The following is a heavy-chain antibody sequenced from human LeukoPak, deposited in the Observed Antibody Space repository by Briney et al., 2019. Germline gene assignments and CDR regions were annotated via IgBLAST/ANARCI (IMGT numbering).Heavy chain of an antibody. J-gene: IGHJ5*02. CDR3: AREPVIVVVVAAMNTNWFDP. D-gene: IGHD2-15*01. CDR2: IYTSGST. Sequence: PSETLSLTCTVSGGSISSYYWSWIRQPAGKGLEWIGRIYTSGSTNYNPSLKSRVTMSVDTSKNQFSLKLGSVTAADTAVYYCAREPVIVVVVAAMNTNWFDPWGQGTLVTVSS. V-gene: IGHV4-4*07. CDR1: GGSISSYY.